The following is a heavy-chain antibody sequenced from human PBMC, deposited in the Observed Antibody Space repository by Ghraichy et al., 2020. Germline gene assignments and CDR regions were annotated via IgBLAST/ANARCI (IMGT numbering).Heavy chain of an antibody. CDR1: GYSFTSYW. J-gene: IGHJ3*02. Sequence: GESLNISCKGSGYSFTSYWIGWVRQMPGKGLEWMGIIYPGDSDTRYSPSFQGQVTISADKSISTAYLQWSSLKASDTAMYYCATSGPLLLWFGTGVGAFDIWGQGTMVTVSS. CDR2: IYPGDSDT. CDR3: ATSGPLLLWFGTGVGAFDI. D-gene: IGHD3-10*01. V-gene: IGHV5-51*01.